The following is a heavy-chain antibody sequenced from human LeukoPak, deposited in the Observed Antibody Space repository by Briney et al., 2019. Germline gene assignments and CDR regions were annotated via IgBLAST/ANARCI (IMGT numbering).Heavy chain of an antibody. J-gene: IGHJ5*02. CDR3: AKYSSVVAATGFDP. CDR1: SGFSTYT. CDR2: ISGSGGST. D-gene: IGHD2-15*01. Sequence: PGGSLRLSCVASSGFSTYTMSWVRQAPGKGLEWVSAISGSGGSTYYADSVKGRFTISRDNSKNTLYLQMNSLRAEDTAVYYCAKYSSVVAATGFDPWGQGTLVTVSS. V-gene: IGHV3-23*01.